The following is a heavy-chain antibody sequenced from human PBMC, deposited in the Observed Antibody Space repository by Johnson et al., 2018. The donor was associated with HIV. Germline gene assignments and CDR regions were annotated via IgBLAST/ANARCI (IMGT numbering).Heavy chain of an antibody. D-gene: IGHD3-22*01. Sequence: QVQLVESGGGVVQPGRSLRLSCAASGFTFSIYAMHWVRQAPGKGLEWVAVISYDGSNKYHADSVKGRFTISRDNSKNTLYLQMNSLRAEDTAVYYCAKDGSTYYDSSGYLGEDAFEIWGQGTMVTVSS. CDR2: ISYDGSNK. V-gene: IGHV3-30*04. CDR1: GFTFSIYA. CDR3: AKDGSTYYDSSGYLGEDAFEI. J-gene: IGHJ3*02.